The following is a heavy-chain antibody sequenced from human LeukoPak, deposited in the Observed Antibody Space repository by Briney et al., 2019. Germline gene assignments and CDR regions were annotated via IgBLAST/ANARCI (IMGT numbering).Heavy chain of an antibody. J-gene: IGHJ4*02. CDR1: GYTFTSYY. D-gene: IGHD3-3*01. Sequence: ASVTVSCKASGYTFTSYYMHWVRQAPGQGLEWMGIINPSGGSTSYAQKFQGRVTMTRDMSTSTVYMELSSLRSEDTAVYYCAREFGVVTCLDYWGQGTLVTVSS. CDR2: INPSGGST. V-gene: IGHV1-46*01. CDR3: AREFGVVTCLDY.